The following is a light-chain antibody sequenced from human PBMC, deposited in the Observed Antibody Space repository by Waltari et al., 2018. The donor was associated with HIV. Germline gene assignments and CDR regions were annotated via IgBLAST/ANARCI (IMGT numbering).Light chain of an antibody. V-gene: IGKV1-27*01. Sequence: DIQMTQSPSSLSASVGDRVIITCRASQGIGNSLAWYQQKAGNVPKLLIYAASTLQSGVPSRFGGSGSGTDFTLTIDSLQPEDVATYYCQKFNSAPFTFGPGTKVDI. CDR2: AAS. CDR1: QGIGNS. CDR3: QKFNSAPFT. J-gene: IGKJ3*01.